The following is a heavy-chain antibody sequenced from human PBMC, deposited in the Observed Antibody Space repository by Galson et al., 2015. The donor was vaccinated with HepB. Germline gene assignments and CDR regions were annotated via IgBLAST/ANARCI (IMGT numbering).Heavy chain of an antibody. D-gene: IGHD6-19*01. V-gene: IGHV3-30-3*01. CDR3: ARGPIYSSGWLYYYYGMDV. J-gene: IGHJ6*02. Sequence: SLRLSCAASGFTFSSYAMHWVRQAPGKGLEWVAVISYDGSNKYYADSVKGRFTISRDNSKNTLYLQMNSLRAEDTAVYYCARGPIYSSGWLYYYYGMDVWGQGTTVTVSS. CDR2: ISYDGSNK. CDR1: GFTFSSYA.